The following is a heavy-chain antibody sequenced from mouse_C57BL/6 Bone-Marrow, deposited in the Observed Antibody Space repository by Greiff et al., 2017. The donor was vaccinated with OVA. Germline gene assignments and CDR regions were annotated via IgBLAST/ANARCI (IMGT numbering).Heavy chain of an antibody. V-gene: IGHV1-85*01. Sequence: QVQLQQSGPELVKPGASVKLSCKASGYTFTSYDITWVKQRPGQGLEWIGWIYPSDGSTKYNEKFKGKATLPVDTSSSTAYMELHSLTSEDSAVYFCARPQGYAMDYWGQGTSVTVSS. CDR2: IYPSDGST. CDR1: GYTFTSYD. CDR3: ARPQGYAMDY. J-gene: IGHJ4*01.